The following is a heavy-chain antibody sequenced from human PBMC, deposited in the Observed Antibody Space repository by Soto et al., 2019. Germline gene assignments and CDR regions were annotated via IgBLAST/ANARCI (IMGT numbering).Heavy chain of an antibody. J-gene: IGHJ4*02. V-gene: IGHV4-39*07. Sequence: SETLSLTCTVSGGSISSSSYYWGWIRQPPGKGLEWIGYIYHSGSTYYNPSLKSQVTISVDRSKNQFSLKLSSVTAADTAVYYCARAGGLGAVAVDYWGQGTLVTVSS. D-gene: IGHD6-19*01. CDR3: ARAGGLGAVAVDY. CDR1: GGSISSSSYY. CDR2: IYHSGST.